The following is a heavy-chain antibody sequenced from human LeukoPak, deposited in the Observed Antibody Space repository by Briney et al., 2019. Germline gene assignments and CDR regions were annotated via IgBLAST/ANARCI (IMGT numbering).Heavy chain of an antibody. V-gene: IGHV1-18*01. CDR3: VRVAMIRGVVFKNWFDS. CDR2: ISAYSGNT. Sequence: ASVKVSCKASGYSFTSYGINWVRQAPGQGLEWMGWISAYSGNTNYADNLQGRLTMTTDTSTSTAHMELRSLRSDDTAVYYCVRVAMIRGVVFKNWFDSWGQGSLVTVSS. CDR1: GYSFTSYG. J-gene: IGHJ5*01. D-gene: IGHD3-10*01.